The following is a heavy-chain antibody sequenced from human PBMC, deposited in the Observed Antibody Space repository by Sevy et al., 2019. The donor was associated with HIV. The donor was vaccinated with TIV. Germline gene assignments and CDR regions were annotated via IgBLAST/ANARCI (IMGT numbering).Heavy chain of an antibody. Sequence: GGSLRLSCAASGFTFSSYEMNWVRQAPGKGLEWVSYISSSGSTIYYADSVKGRFTISRDNAKNSLYLQMNSLRAEDTAVYYCAGDDCSSTSCSKGYYYGMDVWGQGTTVTVSS. V-gene: IGHV3-48*03. J-gene: IGHJ6*02. D-gene: IGHD2-2*01. CDR2: ISSSGSTI. CDR3: AGDDCSSTSCSKGYYYGMDV. CDR1: GFTFSSYE.